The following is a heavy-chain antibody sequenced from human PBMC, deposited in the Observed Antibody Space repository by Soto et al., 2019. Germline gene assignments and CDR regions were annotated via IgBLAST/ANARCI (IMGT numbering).Heavy chain of an antibody. CDR3: AYAKGGYGSGSYYGRPTYYYYMDV. V-gene: IGHV1-24*01. CDR1: GYTLTELS. Sequence: ASVKVSCKVSGYTLTELSMHWVRQAPGKGLEWMGGFDPEDGETIYAQKFQGRVTMTEDTSTDTAYMELSSLRSEDTAVYYCAYAKGGYGSGSYYGRPTYYYYMDVWGKGTTVTVSS. CDR2: FDPEDGET. D-gene: IGHD3-10*01. J-gene: IGHJ6*03.